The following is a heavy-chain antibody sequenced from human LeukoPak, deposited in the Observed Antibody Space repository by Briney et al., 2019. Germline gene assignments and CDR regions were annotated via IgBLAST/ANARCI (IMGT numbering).Heavy chain of an antibody. Sequence: PSETLSLTCTVSGGSISSSSYYWGWIRQPPGKGLEWIGEINHSGSTNYNPSLKSRVTISVDTSKNQFSLKLSSVTAADTAVYYCARKSHYDFWSGYHTFDYWGQGTLVTVSS. J-gene: IGHJ4*02. CDR1: GGSISSSSYY. D-gene: IGHD3-3*01. CDR3: ARKSHYDFWSGYHTFDY. V-gene: IGHV4-39*07. CDR2: INHSGST.